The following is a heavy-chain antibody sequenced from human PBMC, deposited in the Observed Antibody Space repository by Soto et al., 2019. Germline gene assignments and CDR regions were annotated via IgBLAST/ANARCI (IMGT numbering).Heavy chain of an antibody. D-gene: IGHD6-19*01. CDR3: ARVGLDSSGWYRYYFDY. V-gene: IGHV1-3*01. CDR1: GYTFTSYA. Sequence: GASVKVSCKASGYTFTSYAMHWVRQAPGQRLEWMGWINAGNGNTKYSQKFQGRVTITRDTSASTAYMELSSLRSEDTAVYYCARVGLDSSGWYRYYFDYWGQGTLVTLSS. J-gene: IGHJ4*02. CDR2: INAGNGNT.